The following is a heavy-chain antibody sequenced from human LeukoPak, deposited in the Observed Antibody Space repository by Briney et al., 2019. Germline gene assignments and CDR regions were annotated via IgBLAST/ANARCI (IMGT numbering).Heavy chain of an antibody. CDR3: ARLCYYDSSGYYFYHYYYMDV. Sequence: SETLSLTCAVYGGSFSGYYWSWIRQPPGKGLEWIGEINHSGSTNYNPSLKSRVTISVDTSKNQFSLKLSSVTAADTAVYYCARLCYYDSSGYYFYHYYYMDVWGKGTTVTVSS. D-gene: IGHD3-22*01. CDR2: INHSGST. CDR1: GGSFSGYY. J-gene: IGHJ6*03. V-gene: IGHV4-34*01.